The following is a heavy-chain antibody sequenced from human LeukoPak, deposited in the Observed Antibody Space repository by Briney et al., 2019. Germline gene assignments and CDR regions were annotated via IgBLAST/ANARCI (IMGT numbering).Heavy chain of an antibody. J-gene: IGHJ5*02. V-gene: IGHV3-30-3*01. CDR2: ISYDGTNK. CDR1: GFTFSNYA. Sequence: GGSLRLSCAASGFTFSNYAMHWVRQAPGKGLEWVAVISYDGTNKYYADSVKGRFTISRDNSKNTLYLQMNSPRAEDTAVYYCARSVEQQLVGWFDPWGQGTLVTVSS. CDR3: ARSVEQQLVGWFDP. D-gene: IGHD6-13*01.